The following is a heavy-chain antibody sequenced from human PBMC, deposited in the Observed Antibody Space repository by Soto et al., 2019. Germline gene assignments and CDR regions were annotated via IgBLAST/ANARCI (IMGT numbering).Heavy chain of an antibody. CDR1: GYTFTSYA. V-gene: IGHV1-8*01. CDR2: MNPNSGNT. J-gene: IGHJ3*02. D-gene: IGHD6-25*01. CDR3: ARERSSGAFDI. Sequence: ASVKVSCKASGYTFTSYAIHWVRQAPGQGLEWMGWMNPNSGNTAYAQKFQGRVTMTRNTSISTAYMELSSLRSEDTAVYYCARERSSGAFDIWGQGTMVTVSS.